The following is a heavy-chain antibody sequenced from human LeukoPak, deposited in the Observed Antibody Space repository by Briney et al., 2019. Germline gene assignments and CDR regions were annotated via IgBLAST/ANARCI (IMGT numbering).Heavy chain of an antibody. D-gene: IGHD2-8*01. CDR3: ARGEVSLDY. Sequence: PSETLSLTCTVSGGPISSSYRTWIRQPPGRGLQWIGYIYYSGSTGYNPSLKSRVTISIDRSTNQFSLKLNSVTAADTAVYYCARGEVSLDYWGQGILVTVPS. CDR2: IYYSGST. J-gene: IGHJ4*02. CDR1: GGPISSSY. V-gene: IGHV4-59*01.